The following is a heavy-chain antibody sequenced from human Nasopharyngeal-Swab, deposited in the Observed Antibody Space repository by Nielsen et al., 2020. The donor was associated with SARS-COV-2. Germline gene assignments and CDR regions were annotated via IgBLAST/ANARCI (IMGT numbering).Heavy chain of an antibody. J-gene: IGHJ6*03. CDR2: ISYDGSNK. D-gene: IGHD4-17*01. V-gene: IGHV3-30*19. CDR1: GFTFSSYG. Sequence: GASLKISCAASGFTFSSYGMHWVRQAPGKGLEWVAVISYDGSNKYYADSVKGRFTISRDNSKNTLYLQMNSLRAEDTAVYYCARVGDDDYGDFPLPYYYYYMDVWGKGTTVTVSS. CDR3: ARVGDDDYGDFPLPYYYYYMDV.